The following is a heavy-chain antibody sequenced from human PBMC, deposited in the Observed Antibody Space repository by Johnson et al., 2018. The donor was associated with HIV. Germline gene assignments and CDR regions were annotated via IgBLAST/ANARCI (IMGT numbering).Heavy chain of an antibody. J-gene: IGHJ3*02. D-gene: IGHD3-10*01. V-gene: IGHV3-30*03. CDR1: GFTFSSYA. CDR2: ISYDGGDK. CDR3: ARDRGKAGYAFDI. Sequence: VQLVESGGGVVQPGRSLRLSCAASGFTFSSYAMHWVRQAPGKGLEWVAVISYDGGDKYYADSVKGRFTISRDNSKSTLYLQMNSLRPEDTAVYYCARDRGKAGYAFDIWGQGTMVTVSS.